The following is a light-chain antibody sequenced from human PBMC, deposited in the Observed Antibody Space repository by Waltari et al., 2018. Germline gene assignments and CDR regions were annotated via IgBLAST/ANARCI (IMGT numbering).Light chain of an antibody. J-gene: IGKJ4*01. CDR2: WAS. Sequence: DIVMTQSPDSLAVSLGERATINCKSSQSVLYSSNNTNDLAGYQQKAGQPPKLRIFWASTRASGVPDRVSGSGSGTDFTLTISSLQAEDEAVYYCQQYDASPLTFGGGTKVEIK. CDR3: QQYDASPLT. V-gene: IGKV4-1*01. CDR1: QSVLYSSNNTND.